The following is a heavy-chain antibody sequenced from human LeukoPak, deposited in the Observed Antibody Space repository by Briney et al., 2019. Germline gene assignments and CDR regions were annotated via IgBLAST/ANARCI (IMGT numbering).Heavy chain of an antibody. CDR1: GGSFSGYY. Sequence: SETLSLTCAVYGGSFSGYYWSWIRQPPGKGLEWIGYIYYTGSTSYNPSLKSRVTMSLDASKNQFSLELNSVTPADTAVYYCARGGNYWPQWWFDPWGRGTLVSVSS. J-gene: IGHJ5*02. D-gene: IGHD1-26*01. CDR2: IYYTGST. CDR3: ARGGNYWPQWWFDP. V-gene: IGHV4-59*01.